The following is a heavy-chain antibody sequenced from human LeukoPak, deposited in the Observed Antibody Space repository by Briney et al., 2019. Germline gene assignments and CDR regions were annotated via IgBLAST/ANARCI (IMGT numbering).Heavy chain of an antibody. Sequence: PGGSLRLSCAASAFTFRSYGMHWVRQAPGKGLEWVAFIRYHGSDKYYADYVKDRFTISRDNSKNTLYLQMNSLRAEDTAVYYCAKKWSGDYDSSGVNDAFDIWGQGTMVTVSS. CDR3: AKKWSGDYDSSGVNDAFDI. D-gene: IGHD3-22*01. CDR2: IRYHGSDK. V-gene: IGHV3-30*02. J-gene: IGHJ3*02. CDR1: AFTFRSYG.